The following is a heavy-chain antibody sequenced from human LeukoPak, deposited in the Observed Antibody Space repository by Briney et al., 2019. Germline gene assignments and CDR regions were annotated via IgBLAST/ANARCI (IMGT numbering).Heavy chain of an antibody. J-gene: IGHJ6*03. D-gene: IGHD4-23*01. Sequence: GGSLRLSCAASGFTFSSYWMHWVRQAPGKGLVWVSRINSDGSSTSHADSVKGRFTISRDNAKNTLYLQMNSLRAEDTAVYYCARETPVSALYYYYYYMDVWGKGTTVTVSS. V-gene: IGHV3-74*01. CDR1: GFTFSSYW. CDR3: ARETPVSALYYYYYYMDV. CDR2: INSDGSST.